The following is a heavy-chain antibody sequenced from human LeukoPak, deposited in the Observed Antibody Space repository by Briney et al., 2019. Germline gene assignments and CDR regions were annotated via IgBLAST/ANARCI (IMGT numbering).Heavy chain of an antibody. CDR2: IIPILGIA. CDR3: ATDVLMGDTNDY. Sequence: ASVKVSCKASGGTFSSYTISWVRQAPGQGLEWMGRIIPILGIAIYAQKFQGRVTMTEDTSTDTAYMELSSLRSEDTAVYYCATDVLMGDTNDYWGQGTLVTVSS. D-gene: IGHD2-8*01. J-gene: IGHJ4*02. CDR1: GGTFSSYT. V-gene: IGHV1-69*04.